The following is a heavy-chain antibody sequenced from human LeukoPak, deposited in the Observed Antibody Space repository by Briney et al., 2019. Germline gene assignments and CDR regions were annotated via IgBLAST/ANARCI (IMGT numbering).Heavy chain of an antibody. D-gene: IGHD3-22*01. Sequence: PSETLSLTCTVSGGSISSYYWSWIRQPPGKGLEWIGYIYYSGSTNYNPPLKSRVTISVDTSKNQFSLKLSSVTAADTAVYYCAREAWSSGYYLLDYWGQGTLVTVSS. CDR3: AREAWSSGYYLLDY. V-gene: IGHV4-59*01. J-gene: IGHJ4*02. CDR1: GGSISSYY. CDR2: IYYSGST.